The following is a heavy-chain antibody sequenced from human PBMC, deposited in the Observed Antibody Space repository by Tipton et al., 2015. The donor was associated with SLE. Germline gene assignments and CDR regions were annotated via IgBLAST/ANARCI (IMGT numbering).Heavy chain of an antibody. CDR1: GFTFDNYA. Sequence: GSLRLSCTTSGFTFDNYAMSWLRQAPGKGLEWVSSFSDGGGGAYHADSVKGRFTISRDNAKNMVYMQMNSLRADDTATYYCAKDSWRNWGSADSFDIWGQGTKVIVSS. J-gene: IGHJ3*02. V-gene: IGHV3-23*01. CDR3: AKDSWRNWGSADSFDI. D-gene: IGHD3-16*01. CDR2: FSDGGGGA.